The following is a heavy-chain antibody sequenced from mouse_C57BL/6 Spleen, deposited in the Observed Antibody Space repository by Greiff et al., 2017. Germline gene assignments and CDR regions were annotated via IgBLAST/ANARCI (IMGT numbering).Heavy chain of an antibody. CDR3: ARAANWDPFFAY. J-gene: IGHJ3*01. V-gene: IGHV1-69*01. CDR1: GYTFTSYW. D-gene: IGHD4-1*01. Sequence: QVQLQQPGAELVMPGASVKLSCKASGYTFTSYWMHWVKQRPGQGLEWIGEIDPSDSYTNYNQKFKGKSTVTVDKSSSTAYMQLSSLTSEDSAVYYCARAANWDPFFAYWGQGTLVTVSA. CDR2: IDPSDSYT.